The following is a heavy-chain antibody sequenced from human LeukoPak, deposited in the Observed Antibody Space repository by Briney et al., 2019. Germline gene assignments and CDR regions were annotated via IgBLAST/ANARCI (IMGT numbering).Heavy chain of an antibody. Sequence: PSETLSLTCTVSGGSISSSSYYWGWIRQPPGTGLEWIGRIYYSGSTYYNPSLKSRVTISVDTSKNQFSLKLSSVTAADTAVYYCARRLVSYYDSSGYDAFDIWGQGTMVTVSS. CDR3: ARRLVSYYDSSGYDAFDI. CDR2: IYYSGST. CDR1: GGSISSSSYY. J-gene: IGHJ3*02. V-gene: IGHV4-39*01. D-gene: IGHD3-22*01.